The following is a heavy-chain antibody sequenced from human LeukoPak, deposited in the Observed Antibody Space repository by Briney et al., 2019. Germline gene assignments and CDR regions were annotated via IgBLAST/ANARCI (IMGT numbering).Heavy chain of an antibody. CDR2: IRYDGSNE. Sequence: GGSLRLSCAASGFTFSSYGMHWVRQAPGKGLEWVAFIRYDGSNEYYADSVKGRFTISRDNTKNSLYLLMNNLRAEDTAIYYCARDRPTGASRVFVVQWGQGTPVTVSS. D-gene: IGHD2-15*01. V-gene: IGHV3-30*02. J-gene: IGHJ4*02. CDR1: GFTFSSYG. CDR3: ARDRPTGASRVFVVQ.